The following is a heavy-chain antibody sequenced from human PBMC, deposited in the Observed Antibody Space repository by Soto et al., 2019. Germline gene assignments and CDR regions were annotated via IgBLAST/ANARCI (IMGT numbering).Heavy chain of an antibody. CDR1: GFTFSHHS. J-gene: IGHJ5*02. D-gene: IGHD3-10*01. V-gene: IGHV1-3*04. CDR3: VRGKEAGVWFDP. CDR2: INSDTGYT. Sequence: QVQLVQSGAEVTKPGASVQVSCKASGFTFSHHSIHWVRQAPGQRLEWMGWINSDTGYTKYSQKFQARLTITWDSSAKTAYMELSSLQSEDTAVYYCVRGKEAGVWFDPWGQGTPVTVSS.